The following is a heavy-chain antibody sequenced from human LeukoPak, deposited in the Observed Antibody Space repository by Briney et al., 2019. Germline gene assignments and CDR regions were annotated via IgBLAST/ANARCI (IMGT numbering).Heavy chain of an antibody. CDR1: GFTFSSYW. D-gene: IGHD3-10*01. CDR3: ARDNLIKLGYYYYYGMDV. Sequence: HPGGSLRLSCAATGFTFSSYWMSWVRQAPGKGLEWVANIKQDGSEKYYVDSVKGRFTISRDNAKNSLYLQMNSLRAEDTAVYYCARDNLIKLGYYYYYGMDVWGQGTTVTVSS. CDR2: IKQDGSEK. J-gene: IGHJ6*02. V-gene: IGHV3-7*01.